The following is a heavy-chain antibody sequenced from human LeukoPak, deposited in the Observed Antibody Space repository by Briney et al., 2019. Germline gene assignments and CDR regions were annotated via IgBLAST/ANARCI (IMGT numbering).Heavy chain of an antibody. D-gene: IGHD3-3*01. J-gene: IGHJ6*03. CDR1: GYTFTSYG. CDR2: ISAYNGNT. Sequence: ASVKVSCKASGYTFTSYGISWVRQAPGQGLEWMGWISAYNGNTNYAQKLQGRVTMTTDTSTSTAYMELRSLRSDDTAVYYCARDGAAYYDFWSGYYATYYYYYYMNVWGKGTTVTVSS. V-gene: IGHV1-18*01. CDR3: ARDGAAYYDFWSGYYATYYYYYYMNV.